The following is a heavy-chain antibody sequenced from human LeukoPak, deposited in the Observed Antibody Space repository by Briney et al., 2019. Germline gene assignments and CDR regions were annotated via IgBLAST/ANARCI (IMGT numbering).Heavy chain of an antibody. CDR2: IRYDGSNK. D-gene: IGHD6-13*01. V-gene: IGHV3-30*02. J-gene: IGHJ4*02. CDR3: AKKAAAGIAHFDY. CDR1: GFTFSSYG. Sequence: GESLKISCAASGFTFSSYGMHWVRQAPGKGLEWVAFIRYDGSNKYYADSVKGRFTISRDNSKNTLYLQMNSLRAEDTAVYYCAKKAAAGIAHFDYWGQGTLVTVSS.